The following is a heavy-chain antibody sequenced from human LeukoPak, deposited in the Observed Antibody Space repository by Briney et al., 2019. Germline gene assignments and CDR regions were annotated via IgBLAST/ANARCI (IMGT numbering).Heavy chain of an antibody. D-gene: IGHD6-19*01. CDR2: VHHFGNT. CDR3: AKSYSSVFYYYMDV. CDR1: GYSMRNSNDY. Sequence: SETLSLTCTVSGYSMRNSNDYWGRIRQPPGKGLEWIANVHHFGNTYYNPSLKSRVTISVDTSKSQFSLKLNSVSVADTAVYYCAKSYSSVFYYYMDVWGKGTTVTVSS. V-gene: IGHV4-39*01. J-gene: IGHJ6*03.